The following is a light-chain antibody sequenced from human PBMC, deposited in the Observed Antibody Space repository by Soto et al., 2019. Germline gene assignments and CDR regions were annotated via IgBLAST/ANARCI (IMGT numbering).Light chain of an antibody. J-gene: IGKJ3*01. V-gene: IGKV1-13*02. Sequence: AIQLTQSPSSLSASVGDRVTITCRASQGISSALAWYQQKPGKAPKLLIYDASSLESGVPSRFSGSGSGTDFTLPISRLQPEDFASYYSQQFNSYPFTFGPGTKVDIK. CDR3: QQFNSYPFT. CDR1: QGISSA. CDR2: DAS.